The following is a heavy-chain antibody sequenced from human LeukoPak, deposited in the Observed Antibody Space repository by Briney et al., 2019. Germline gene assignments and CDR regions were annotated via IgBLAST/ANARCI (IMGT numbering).Heavy chain of an antibody. CDR2: IYYSGST. CDR3: AGKDSYFDY. Sequence: SETLSLTCTVSGGSISSYYWSWIRQPPGKGLEWIGYIYYSGSTNYNPSLKSRVTISVDTSKNQFSLKLSSVTAADTAVYYCAGKDSYFDYWGQGTLVTVSS. CDR1: GGSISSYY. V-gene: IGHV4-59*01. J-gene: IGHJ4*02.